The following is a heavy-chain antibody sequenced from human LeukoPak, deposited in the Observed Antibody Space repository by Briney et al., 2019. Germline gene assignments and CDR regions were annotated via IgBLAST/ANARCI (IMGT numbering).Heavy chain of an antibody. CDR2: INSDGSST. Sequence: GGSLRLSCAATGFTFSSYWMHWVRQAPGKGLVGVSRINSDGSSTIYADSVKGRFTISRDNAKNPLYLQMNSLRAEDTAVYYCARGWDILTGYPFDYWGQGTLVTVSS. J-gene: IGHJ4*02. D-gene: IGHD3-9*01. CDR1: GFTFSSYW. CDR3: ARGWDILTGYPFDY. V-gene: IGHV3-74*01.